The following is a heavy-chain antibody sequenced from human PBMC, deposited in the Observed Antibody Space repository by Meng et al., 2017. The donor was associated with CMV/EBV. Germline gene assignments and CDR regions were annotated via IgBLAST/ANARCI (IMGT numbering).Heavy chain of an antibody. CDR1: GFTFSSYS. CDR3: ARDGIVVVVAATSYYGMDV. Sequence: GGSLRLSCAASGFTFSSYSMNWVRQAPGKGLEWVSSISSSSSYIYYADSVKGRFTISRDNAKNSLYLQMNSPRAEDTAVYYCARDGIVVVVAATSYYGMDVWGQGTTVTVSS. D-gene: IGHD2-15*01. CDR2: ISSSSSYI. V-gene: IGHV3-21*01. J-gene: IGHJ6*02.